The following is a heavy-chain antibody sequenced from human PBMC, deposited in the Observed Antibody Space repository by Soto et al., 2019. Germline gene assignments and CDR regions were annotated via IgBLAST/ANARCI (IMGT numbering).Heavy chain of an antibody. CDR1: GGSISSGGYS. V-gene: IGHV4-30-2*01. J-gene: IGHJ4*02. D-gene: IGHD6-19*01. CDR3: ARPHISRWHPFDY. Sequence: PSETLSLTCAVSGGSISSGGYSWSWIRQPPGKGLEWIGYIYDSGFTYYNPSLKSRVTISVDRSKNQFSLKLSSVTAADTAVYYCARPHISRWHPFDYWGQGALVTV. CDR2: IYDSGFT.